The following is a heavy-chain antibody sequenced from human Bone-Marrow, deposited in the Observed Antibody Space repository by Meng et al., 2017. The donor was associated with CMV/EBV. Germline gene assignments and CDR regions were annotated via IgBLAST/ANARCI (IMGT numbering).Heavy chain of an antibody. CDR3: AKDRKPVAGTGGFDY. CDR1: GFTFSSSG. J-gene: IGHJ4*02. Sequence: SGFTFSSSGMHWVRQAPGQGLEWVAVIWYDGSNKYYADSVKGRFTISRDNSKNTLYLQMNSLRAEDTAVYYCAKDRKPVAGTGGFDYWGQGTLVTVSS. V-gene: IGHV3-33*06. CDR2: IWYDGSNK. D-gene: IGHD6-19*01.